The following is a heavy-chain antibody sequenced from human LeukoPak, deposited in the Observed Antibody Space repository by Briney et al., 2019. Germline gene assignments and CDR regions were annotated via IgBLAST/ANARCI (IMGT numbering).Heavy chain of an antibody. V-gene: IGHV4-39*01. CDR2: ISLTGRT. CDR1: GGSIGNSAYF. D-gene: IGHD4-17*01. Sequence: SETLSLTCTVSGGSIGNSAYFWGWIRQPPGQGLEWIGEISLTGRTNYNPSLKSRVTISVDTSKNQFSLKLSSVTAADTAVYYCASLMTTVTTFDYWGQGTLVTVSS. CDR3: ASLMTTVTTFDY. J-gene: IGHJ4*02.